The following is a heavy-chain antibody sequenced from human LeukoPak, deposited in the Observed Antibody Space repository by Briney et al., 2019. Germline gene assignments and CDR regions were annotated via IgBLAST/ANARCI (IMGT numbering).Heavy chain of an antibody. CDR1: GGSFSGYY. CDR2: IYTSGST. CDR3: ARDSRGDSSGYYYTFDY. D-gene: IGHD3-22*01. J-gene: IGHJ4*02. Sequence: SETLSLTCAVYGGSFSGYYWSWIRQPAGKGLEWIGRIYTSGSTNYNPSLKSRVTMSVDTSKNQFSLKLSSVTAADTAVYYCARDSRGDSSGYYYTFDYWGQGTLVTVSS. V-gene: IGHV4-4*07.